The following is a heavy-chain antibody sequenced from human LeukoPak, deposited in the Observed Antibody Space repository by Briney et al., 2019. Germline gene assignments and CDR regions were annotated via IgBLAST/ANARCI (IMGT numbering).Heavy chain of an antibody. V-gene: IGHV3-33*01. Sequence: AGGSPRLSCAASGFTFSSYGMHWVRQAPGKGLEWVAVIWYDGSNKYYTDSVKGRFTISRDNSKNTLYLQMNSLRAEDTAVYYCARCREQWLVDGFDYWGQGTLVTVSS. CDR3: ARCREQWLVDGFDY. D-gene: IGHD6-19*01. CDR2: IWYDGSNK. J-gene: IGHJ4*02. CDR1: GFTFSSYG.